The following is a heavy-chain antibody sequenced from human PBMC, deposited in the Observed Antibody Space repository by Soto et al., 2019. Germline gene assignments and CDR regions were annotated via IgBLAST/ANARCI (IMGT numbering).Heavy chain of an antibody. CDR2: INPASQLR. CDR3: ARMKLASLDH. V-gene: IGHV1-69*09. J-gene: IGHJ4*02. Sequence: QVQLLQSGTEVKRPGSSVKVSCRASGVSFNSYGFAWVRQAPGRGLKWVGKINPASQLRNYQQSLQGRVTITADTSTRTAYMELSGLRSEDTAVYYCARMKLASLDHWGQGTLVTVSS. CDR1: GVSFNSYG.